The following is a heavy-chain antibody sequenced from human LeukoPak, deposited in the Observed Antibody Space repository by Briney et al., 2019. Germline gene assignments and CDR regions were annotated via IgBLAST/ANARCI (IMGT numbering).Heavy chain of an antibody. CDR3: ARSYCGGDCQPGYFDL. D-gene: IGHD2-21*02. J-gene: IGHJ2*01. V-gene: IGHV1-46*01. CDR1: GYTFTSYY. CDR2: INPSGGST. Sequence: ASVKVSCKASGYTFTSYYMHWVRQAPGQGLEWMGIINPSGGSTSYAQKFQGRVTMTRDTSTSTVYMELSSLRPEDTAVYYCARSYCGGDCQPGYFDLWGRGTLVTVSS.